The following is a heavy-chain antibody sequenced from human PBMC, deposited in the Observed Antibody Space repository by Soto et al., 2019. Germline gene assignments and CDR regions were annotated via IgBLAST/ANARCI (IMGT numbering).Heavy chain of an antibody. Sequence: PGGSLRLSCAASGFTFRSFGMHWVRQAPGKGLEWVALISYDGSDEYYADSVKGRFTVSRHNSKITLYLQMNSLQVDHTAIFSCAKHLPYPPSDGMDVCGHGTTGTLS. D-gene: IGHD2-21*01. CDR1: GFTFRSFG. V-gene: IGHV3-30*18. CDR2: ISYDGSDE. J-gene: IGHJ6*02. CDR3: AKHLPYPPSDGMDV.